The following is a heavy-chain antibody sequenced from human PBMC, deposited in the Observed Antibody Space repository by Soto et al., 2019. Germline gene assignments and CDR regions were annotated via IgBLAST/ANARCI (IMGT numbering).Heavy chain of an antibody. CDR1: GYTFTSYA. CDR2: INAANGDT. Sequence: QVQLVQSGAEVKKPGASVQVSCKASGYTFTSYALHWVRQARGERPEWMGWINAANGDTKYSKKFQGRVTCTRDTSASTGYMELSSLRSEDTAVYYCGRSVVGATGEILYNAMDVWGQGTTVTVSS. V-gene: IGHV1-3*01. D-gene: IGHD1-26*01. CDR3: GRSVVGATGEILYNAMDV. J-gene: IGHJ6*02.